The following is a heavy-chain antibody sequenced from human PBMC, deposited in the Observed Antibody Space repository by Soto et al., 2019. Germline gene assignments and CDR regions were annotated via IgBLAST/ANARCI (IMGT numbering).Heavy chain of an antibody. CDR3: AHRAYFDSGKQFDY. CDR1: GFSLSTSGVG. D-gene: IGHD3-10*01. CDR2: IYWDDEK. Sequence: QITLKESGPTLVKPTQTLTLTCTFSGFSLSTSGVGVGWIRQPPGKALEWLAIIYWDDEKRYRPSLKTRLTVTKDTSKNHVVLTMTNVAPVDTATYYCAHRAYFDSGKQFDYWGQGTLVSVSS. J-gene: IGHJ4*02. V-gene: IGHV2-5*02.